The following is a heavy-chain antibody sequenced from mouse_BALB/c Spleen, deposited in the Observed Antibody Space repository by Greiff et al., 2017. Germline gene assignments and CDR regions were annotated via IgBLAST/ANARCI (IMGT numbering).Heavy chain of an antibody. CDR1: GYTFSSYW. CDR3: ARPLTARAIAY. V-gene: IGHV1-9*01. Sequence: QVQLQQSGAELMKHGASVKISCKATGYTFSSYWIEWVKQRPGHGLEWIGEILPGSGSTNYNEKFKGKATFTADTSSNTAYMQLSSLTSEDSAVYYCARPLTARAIAYWGQGTLVTVSA. D-gene: IGHD3-2*01. CDR2: ILPGSGST. J-gene: IGHJ3*01.